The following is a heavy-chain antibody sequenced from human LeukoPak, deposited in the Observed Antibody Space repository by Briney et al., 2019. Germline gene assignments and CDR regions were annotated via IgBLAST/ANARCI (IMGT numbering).Heavy chain of an antibody. CDR3: ARVELEWFGELSNPFDY. CDR2: VDPEEGER. Sequence: ASVKVSCKASGYSFIDYYMHWVQQAPGKGLEWMGRVDPEEGERKYAEKFQGRVTITADTSTDTAYVELSSLRSDDTAVYYCARVELEWFGELSNPFDYWGQGTLVTVSS. D-gene: IGHD3-10*01. CDR1: GYSFIDYY. J-gene: IGHJ4*02. V-gene: IGHV1-69-2*01.